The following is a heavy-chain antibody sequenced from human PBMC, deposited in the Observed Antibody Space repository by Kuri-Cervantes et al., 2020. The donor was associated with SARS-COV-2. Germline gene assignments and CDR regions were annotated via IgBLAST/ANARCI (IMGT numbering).Heavy chain of an antibody. Sequence: ASVQVSCKASGYTFTSYCISWVRQAPGQGLEWMGWISAYNGNTNYAQKLQGRVTMTTDTSTNTAYKELRSLRSDDTAVYYCARVVGATKTPFDYWGQGTLVTVSS. V-gene: IGHV1-18*01. D-gene: IGHD1-26*01. CDR1: GYTFTSYC. CDR2: ISAYNGNT. J-gene: IGHJ4*02. CDR3: ARVVGATKTPFDY.